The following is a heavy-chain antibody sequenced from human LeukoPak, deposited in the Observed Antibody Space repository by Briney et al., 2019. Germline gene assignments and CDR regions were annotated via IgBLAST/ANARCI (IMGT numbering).Heavy chain of an antibody. V-gene: IGHV3-23*01. CDR2: ISGSGGST. Sequence: GGSLRLSCAASGFTFISYAMSWVRQAPGKGLEWVSAISGSGGSTYYADSVKGRFTISRDNSKNTLYLQMNSLRAEDTAVYYCAKGGGGSTTSPFDPWGQGTLVTVSS. CDR3: AKGGGGSTTSPFDP. J-gene: IGHJ5*02. D-gene: IGHD2-2*01. CDR1: GFTFISYA.